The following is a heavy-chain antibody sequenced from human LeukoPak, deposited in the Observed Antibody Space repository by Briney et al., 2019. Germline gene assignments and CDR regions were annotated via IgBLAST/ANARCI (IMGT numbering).Heavy chain of an antibody. CDR1: GFTFSSYG. Sequence: GGSLRLSCAASGFTFSSYGMHWVRQAPGKGLEWVAVISYDGSNKYYADSVKGRFTISRDNSKNTLYLQMNSLRAEDTAVYYCAKDTAGEAVAGAFDIWGQGTMVTVSS. V-gene: IGHV3-30*18. J-gene: IGHJ3*02. CDR3: AKDTAGEAVAGAFDI. D-gene: IGHD6-19*01. CDR2: ISYDGSNK.